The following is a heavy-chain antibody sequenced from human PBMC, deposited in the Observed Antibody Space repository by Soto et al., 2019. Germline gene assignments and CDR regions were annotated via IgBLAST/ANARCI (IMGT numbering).Heavy chain of an antibody. J-gene: IGHJ4*02. CDR3: ARLGSIVATMRGFDY. CDR2: IYHTGTT. Sequence: SETLSLTCAVSGDSIIGIYHWAWIRQSPGRGLEWIASIYHTGTTYYTPSLESRVTISVDTSKNQFSLKLSSVTAADTAVYYCARLGSIVATMRGFDYWGQGTLVTVSS. CDR1: GDSIIGIYH. V-gene: IGHV4-38-2*01. D-gene: IGHD5-12*01.